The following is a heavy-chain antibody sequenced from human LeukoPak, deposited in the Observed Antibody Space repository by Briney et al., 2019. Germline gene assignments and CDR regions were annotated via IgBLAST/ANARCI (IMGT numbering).Heavy chain of an antibody. J-gene: IGHJ5*02. D-gene: IGHD6-19*01. Sequence: PGGSLRLSCAASGFTFSSYWMSWVRQAPGKGLEWVANIKQDGSEKYYVDSVKGRFTISRDNAKNSLYLQMNSLRAEDTAVYYCARIQWYRSSGWAVNWFDPWGQGTLVTVSS. CDR1: GFTFSSYW. V-gene: IGHV3-7*01. CDR3: ARIQWYRSSGWAVNWFDP. CDR2: IKQDGSEK.